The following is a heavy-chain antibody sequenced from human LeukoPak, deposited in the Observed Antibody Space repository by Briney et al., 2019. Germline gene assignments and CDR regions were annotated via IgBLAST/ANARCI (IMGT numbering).Heavy chain of an antibody. Sequence: ASVKVSCKASGYTFTRYGISWVRQAPGEGLEWMGWISTYKGNTNYAQKLQGRVTMTTDTSTSTAYMELRSLRFDDTAVYYCARDPSITMVRGEKGYFQHWGQGTLVTVSS. V-gene: IGHV1-18*01. CDR3: ARDPSITMVRGEKGYFQH. D-gene: IGHD3-10*01. CDR2: ISTYKGNT. J-gene: IGHJ1*01. CDR1: GYTFTRYG.